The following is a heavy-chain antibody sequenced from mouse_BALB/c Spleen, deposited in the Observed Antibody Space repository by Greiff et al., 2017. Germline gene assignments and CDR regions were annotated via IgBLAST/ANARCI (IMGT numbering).Heavy chain of an antibody. J-gene: IGHJ4*01. CDR1: GYAFTNYW. V-gene: IGHV1-63*01. Sequence: VKLQESGAELVRPGTSVKISCKASGYAFTNYWLGWVKQRPGHGLEWIGDIYPGSGNTYYNEKFKGKATLTADKSSSTAYMQLSSLTSEDSAVYFCAPYYGSSYGAMDYWGQGTSVTVSS. CDR2: IYPGSGNT. CDR3: APYYGSSYGAMDY. D-gene: IGHD1-1*01.